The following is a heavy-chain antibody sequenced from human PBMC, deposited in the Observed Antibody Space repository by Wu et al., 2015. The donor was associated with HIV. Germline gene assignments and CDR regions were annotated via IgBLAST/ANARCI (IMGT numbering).Heavy chain of an antibody. J-gene: IGHJ3*01. CDR2: INPSDGHT. Sequence: QIQLVQSGAEVKKPGASVILSCKTSGYPFIRDYIHWVRQTPGQGLQWMAIINPSDGHTTYAQRFQGRVTLTRDTSTSTVYMKLSSLRSDDTAMYYXARTLTAPAPRHAFDLWGQGDTGRRLF. V-gene: IGHV1-46*01. D-gene: IGHD2-15*01. CDR1: GYPFIRDY. CDR3: ARTLTAPAPRHAFDL.